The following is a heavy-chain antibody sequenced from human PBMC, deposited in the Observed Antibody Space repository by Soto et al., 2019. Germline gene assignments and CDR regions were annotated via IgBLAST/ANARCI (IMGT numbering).Heavy chain of an antibody. J-gene: IGHJ4*02. CDR1: GFAFTRYS. CDR3: ARESEDLTSNFDY. V-gene: IGHV3-21*06. Sequence: GGSLRLSCAASGFAFTRYSMNWVRQAPGKGLEWVSSISSTTNYIYYGDSMKGRFTISRDNAKNSLYLEMNSLRADDTAVYYCARESEDLTSNFDYWGQGTLVTVSS. CDR2: ISSTTNYI.